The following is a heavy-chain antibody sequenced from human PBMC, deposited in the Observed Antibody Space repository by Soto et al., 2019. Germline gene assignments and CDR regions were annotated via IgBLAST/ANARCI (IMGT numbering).Heavy chain of an antibody. CDR3: ARQQLVPHYYYYGMDV. Sequence: ASVKVSCKASGYTFTGYYMHWVRQAPGQGLAWMGWINPNSGGTNYAQKFQGRVTMTRDTSISTAYMELSRLRSDDTAVYYCARQQLVPHYYYYGMDVWGQGTTVTVSS. CDR2: INPNSGGT. V-gene: IGHV1-2*02. J-gene: IGHJ6*02. D-gene: IGHD6-13*01. CDR1: GYTFTGYY.